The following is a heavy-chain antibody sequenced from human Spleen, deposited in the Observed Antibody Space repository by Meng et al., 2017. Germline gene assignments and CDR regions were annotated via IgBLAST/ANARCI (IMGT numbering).Heavy chain of an antibody. Sequence: SETLSLTCTVSGGSISSGGYYWSWIRQPPGKGLEWIGYIYYSGTSNYNPSLNSRVTISVDTSKNQFSLKVSSVTAADTALYYCVRDDYGGNSASWDYWGQGTLVTVSS. CDR1: GGSISSGGYY. D-gene: IGHD4-23*01. CDR2: IYYSGTS. J-gene: IGHJ4*02. V-gene: IGHV4-61*08. CDR3: VRDDYGGNSASWDY.